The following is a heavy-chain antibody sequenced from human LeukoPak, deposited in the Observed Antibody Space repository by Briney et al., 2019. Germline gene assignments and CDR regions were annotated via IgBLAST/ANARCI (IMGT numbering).Heavy chain of an antibody. D-gene: IGHD2-15*01. CDR2: IRYDGSNK. CDR1: GFTFSSYG. CDR3: ARERRGSFDY. J-gene: IGHJ4*02. V-gene: IGHV3-30*02. Sequence: GGSLRLSYAASGFTFSSYGMHWVRQAPGKGLEWVAFIRYDGSNKYYADSVKGRFTISRDNSKNTLYLQMNSLRAEDTAVYYCARERRGSFDYWGQGTLVTVSS.